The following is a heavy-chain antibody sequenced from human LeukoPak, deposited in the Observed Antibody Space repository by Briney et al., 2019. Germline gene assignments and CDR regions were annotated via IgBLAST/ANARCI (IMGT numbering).Heavy chain of an antibody. D-gene: IGHD3-3*01. CDR1: GYTFTSYG. CDR3: ARVRIYGDGYNYYDY. Sequence: ASVKVSCKASGYTFTSYGISWVRQAPGQGLEWMGIINPSDGSTSYHEKFQGRVTMTRDTSTSTVYMELSSLRSEDTAVYHCARVRIYGDGYNYYDYWGQGTLVTVSS. J-gene: IGHJ4*02. CDR2: INPSDGST. V-gene: IGHV1-46*01.